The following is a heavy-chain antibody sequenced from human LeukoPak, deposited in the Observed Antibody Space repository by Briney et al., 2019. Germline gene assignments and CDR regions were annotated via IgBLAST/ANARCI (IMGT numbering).Heavy chain of an antibody. J-gene: IGHJ4*02. CDR1: GFTFSSYW. CDR3: ARKGEWGYDYPPFFDY. D-gene: IGHD5-12*01. V-gene: IGHV3-7*03. Sequence: GGSLRHSCAASGFTFSSYWMSWVRQAPGKGLEWVANIKQDGSEKYYVDSVKGRFTISRDNAKNSLYLQMNSLRAEDTAVYYCARKGEWGYDYPPFFDYWGQGTLVTVSS. CDR2: IKQDGSEK.